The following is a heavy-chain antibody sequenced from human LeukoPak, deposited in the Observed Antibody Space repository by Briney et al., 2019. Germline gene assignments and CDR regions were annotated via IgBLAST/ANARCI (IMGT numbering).Heavy chain of an antibody. CDR1: GYTFTGYY. J-gene: IGHJ3*02. V-gene: IGHV1-2*02. CDR3: ARAVGSWGYDTSGPHYAFDI. Sequence: ASVKVSCKASGYTFTGYYIHWVRQAPGQGLEWMGWINPNSGGTNYAQKFQGRVTMTRDTSISTAYMEMSGLTSDDTAVYYCARAVGSWGYDTSGPHYAFDIWGQGTMVTVSS. D-gene: IGHD3-22*01. CDR2: INPNSGGT.